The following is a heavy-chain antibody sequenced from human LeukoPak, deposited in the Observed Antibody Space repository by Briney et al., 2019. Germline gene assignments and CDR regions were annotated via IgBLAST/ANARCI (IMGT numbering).Heavy chain of an antibody. V-gene: IGHV4-39*01. CDR1: GGSISSNNYY. CDR2: IYYSGST. Sequence: SETLSLTCTVSGGSISSNNYYWGWIRQPPGKGLEWIGNIYYSGSTFYNPSLESRVTISVDTSKNQFSLKLSSVTAADTAVYYCARNGQWPHPGYFQFWGQGTLVTVSS. J-gene: IGHJ1*01. CDR3: ARNGQWPHPGYFQF. D-gene: IGHD6-19*01.